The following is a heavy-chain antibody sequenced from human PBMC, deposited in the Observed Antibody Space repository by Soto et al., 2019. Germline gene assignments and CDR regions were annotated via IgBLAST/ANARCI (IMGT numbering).Heavy chain of an antibody. V-gene: IGHV4-59*08. CDR1: GGSIGNSY. Sequence: QVQLQESGPGLVKPSETLSLTCTVSGGSIGNSYWSWIRQSPGKGLEWIGYIYYSGSSNYNPSLKSRVSISVDTSKNQFSRKLSSGTAADTAVYYCARNSSSWPIFDYWGQGPWSSSPQ. J-gene: IGHJ4*02. CDR2: IYYSGSS. CDR3: ARNSSSWPIFDY. D-gene: IGHD6-13*01.